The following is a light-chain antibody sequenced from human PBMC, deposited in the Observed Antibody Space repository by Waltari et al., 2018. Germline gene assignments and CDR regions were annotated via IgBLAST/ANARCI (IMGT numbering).Light chain of an antibody. CDR2: DTS. V-gene: IGKV3-20*01. CDR3: QHNVRLPVT. Sequence: CRASERFREAFIWYQQKPGQAPRLLIYDTSSRATGVPDKFSGSGSGTYFSLTISRLEPEDSAVYFCQHNVRLPVTFGQGTKVEIK. J-gene: IGKJ1*01. CDR1: ERFREAF.